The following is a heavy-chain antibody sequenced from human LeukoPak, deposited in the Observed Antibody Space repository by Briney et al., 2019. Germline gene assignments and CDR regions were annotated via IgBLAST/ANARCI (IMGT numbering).Heavy chain of an antibody. CDR3: ARYYDSSGYMWFDP. Sequence: GGSPRLSCAASGFTFSSYGMHWVRQAPGKGLEWVAVIWYDGSNKYYADSVKGRFTISRDNSKNTLYLQMNSLRAEDMAVYYCARYYDSSGYMWFDPWGQGTLVTVSS. CDR1: GFTFSSYG. D-gene: IGHD3-22*01. V-gene: IGHV3-33*01. CDR2: IWYDGSNK. J-gene: IGHJ5*02.